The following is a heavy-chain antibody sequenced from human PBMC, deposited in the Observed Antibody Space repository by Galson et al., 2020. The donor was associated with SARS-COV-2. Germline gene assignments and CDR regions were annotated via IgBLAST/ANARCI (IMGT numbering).Heavy chain of an antibody. CDR3: AHQTQLEYSSSSVVDY. Sequence: KMSGPTLVKPTQTLTLTCTFSGFSLSTSGVGVGWIRQPPGKALEWLALIYWDDDKRYSPSLKSRLTITKDTSKNQVVLTMTNMDPVDTATYYCAHQTQLEYSSSSVVDYWGQGTLVTVSS. J-gene: IGHJ4*02. V-gene: IGHV2-5*02. CDR2: IYWDDDK. D-gene: IGHD6-6*01. CDR1: GFSLSTSGVG.